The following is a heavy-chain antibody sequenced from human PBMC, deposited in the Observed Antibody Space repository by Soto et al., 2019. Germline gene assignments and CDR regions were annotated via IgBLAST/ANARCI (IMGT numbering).Heavy chain of an antibody. J-gene: IGHJ4*02. CDR2: IYNGGTT. CDR1: GGSINTVNYN. CDR3: ARGPSGDKVDY. Sequence: QVQLQESGPGLVKPSQTLSLTCTVSGGSINTVNYNWSWIRQSPDKGLEWIGQIYNGGTTYNNPSLTSRVTISVDTSNNQFSLKLSSVSAADTAVYYCARGPSGDKVDYWGQGTLVTVSS. V-gene: IGHV4-30-4*01. D-gene: IGHD7-27*01.